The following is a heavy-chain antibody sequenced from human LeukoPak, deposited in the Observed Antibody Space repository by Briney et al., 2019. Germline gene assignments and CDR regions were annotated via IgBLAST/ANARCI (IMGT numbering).Heavy chain of an antibody. CDR3: ARDAIVRDYSNSDY. J-gene: IGHJ4*02. CDR1: GYTFTSYY. CDR2: INPNSGGT. Sequence: ASVKVSCKASGYTFTSYYIHWVRQAPGQRLEWMGWINPNSGGTNYAQKFQGRVTMTRDTSISTAYMELSRLTSDDTAVYYCARDAIVRDYSNSDYWGQGTLVTVSS. V-gene: IGHV1-2*02. D-gene: IGHD4-11*01.